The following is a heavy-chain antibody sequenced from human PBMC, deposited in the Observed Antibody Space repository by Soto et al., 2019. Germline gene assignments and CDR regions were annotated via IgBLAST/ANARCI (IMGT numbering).Heavy chain of an antibody. Sequence: PGGSLRLSCAASGFTVSSNYMSWVRQAPGKGLEWVSVIYSGGSTYYADSVKGRFTISRDNSKNTLYLQMNSLRAEDTAVYYCARDHRYDSSRYWRYFDYWGHGSLVTVS. J-gene: IGHJ4*01. CDR3: ARDHRYDSSRYWRYFDY. CDR2: IYSGGST. CDR1: GFTVSSNY. D-gene: IGHD3-22*01. V-gene: IGHV3-53*01.